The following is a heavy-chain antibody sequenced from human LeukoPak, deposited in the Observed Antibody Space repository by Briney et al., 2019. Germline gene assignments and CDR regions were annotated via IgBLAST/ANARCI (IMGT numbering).Heavy chain of an antibody. CDR1: GDTFTSYY. CDR2: INPSGTST. Sequence: GASVKVSCKASGDTFTSYYMHWVRQAPGQGLECMGIINPSGTSTSYAQKFQGRVTMTRDMSTSTVYMELSRLRSDDTAVYYCARVTLDYSITFDYWGQGTLVTVSS. V-gene: IGHV1-46*01. J-gene: IGHJ4*02. CDR3: ARVTLDYSITFDY. D-gene: IGHD4-11*01.